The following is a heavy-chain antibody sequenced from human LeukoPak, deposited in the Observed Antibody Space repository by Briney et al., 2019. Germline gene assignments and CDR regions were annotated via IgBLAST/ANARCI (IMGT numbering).Heavy chain of an antibody. J-gene: IGHJ4*02. D-gene: IGHD3-10*01. CDR3: ARDPGRITMVRGVGGY. CDR1: GYTFTSYG. V-gene: IGHV1-18*01. CDR2: ISAYNGNT. Sequence: ASVKVSCKASGYTFTSYGISWVRQALGQGLEWMGWISAYNGNTNYAQKLQGRVTMTTDTSTSTAYMELRSLRSDDTAVYYCARDPGRITMVRGVGGYWGQGTLVTVSS.